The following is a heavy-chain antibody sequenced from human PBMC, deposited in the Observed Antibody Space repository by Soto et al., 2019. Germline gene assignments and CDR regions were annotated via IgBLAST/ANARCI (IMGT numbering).Heavy chain of an antibody. V-gene: IGHV3-23*01. Sequence: GGSLRLSCAASGVTFSSYAMSWVLQAPGKGLEWVSVISGSGGSTHYADSVKGRSTISRDNSKNTLYLQMNSLRAEDTAVYYCAKSPRSGYSSGWYYYYFDSWGQGTLVTVSS. J-gene: IGHJ4*02. D-gene: IGHD6-19*01. CDR3: AKSPRSGYSSGWYYYYFDS. CDR2: ISGSGGST. CDR1: GVTFSSYA.